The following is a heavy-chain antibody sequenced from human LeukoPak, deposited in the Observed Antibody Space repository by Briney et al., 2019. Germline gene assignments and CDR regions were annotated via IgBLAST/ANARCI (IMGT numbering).Heavy chain of an antibody. CDR1: GSTFSDYY. V-gene: IGHV3-11*06. CDR3: ARLGWATAPLDY. Sequence: GGSLRLSCAASGSTFSDYYMSWIRQAPGKGLEWVSYISSSSSYTNYADSVKGRFTISRDNAKNSLYLQMNSLRAEDTAVYYCARLGWATAPLDYWGQGTLVTVSS. J-gene: IGHJ4*02. CDR2: ISSSSSYT. D-gene: IGHD5-12*01.